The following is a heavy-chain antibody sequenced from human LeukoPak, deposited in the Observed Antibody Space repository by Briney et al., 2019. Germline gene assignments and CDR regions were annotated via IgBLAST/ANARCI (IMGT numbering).Heavy chain of an antibody. Sequence: MTSGTLSLTCAVSGGSISSNAWWSWVRQPPGKGLEWIGEVYHSGSTNYNSFLKSRVTISVDKSKSQFSLKLTSATAADTAVYYCARDLGSSWFEPLDDWGQGILVIVSS. CDR1: GGSISSNAW. V-gene: IGHV4-4*02. CDR2: VYHSGST. J-gene: IGHJ4*02. CDR3: ARDLGSSWFEPLDD. D-gene: IGHD6-13*01.